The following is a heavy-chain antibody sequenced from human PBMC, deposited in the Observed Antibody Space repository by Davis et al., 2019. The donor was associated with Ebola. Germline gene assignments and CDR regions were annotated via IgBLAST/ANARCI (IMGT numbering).Heavy chain of an antibody. D-gene: IGHD1-26*01. CDR3: ARVGAGVY. J-gene: IGHJ4*02. CDR1: GFTFSDYA. CDR2: LSGDGSDT. V-gene: IGHV3-23*01. Sequence: PGGSLRLSCAASGFTFSDYAMSWVRQAPGKGPEWVSTLSGDGSDTNYADSVKGRFTISRDNSKNTLYLQMNSLRAEDTAVYYCARVGAGVYWGQGTLVTVSS.